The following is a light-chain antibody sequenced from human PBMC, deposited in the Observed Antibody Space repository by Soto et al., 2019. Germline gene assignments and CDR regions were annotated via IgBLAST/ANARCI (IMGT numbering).Light chain of an antibody. CDR3: QQYNNWPPWT. J-gene: IGKJ1*01. CDR2: GAS. V-gene: IGKV3-15*01. Sequence: IGVSHSPATLSVSPGERATLSCRASQGVTTNLAWYQQRPGQAPRLLIYGASTRATDVPARFSGSGSGTEFTLTISSLQSEDFAVYYCQQYNNWPPWTFCQGTKVDI. CDR1: QGVTTN.